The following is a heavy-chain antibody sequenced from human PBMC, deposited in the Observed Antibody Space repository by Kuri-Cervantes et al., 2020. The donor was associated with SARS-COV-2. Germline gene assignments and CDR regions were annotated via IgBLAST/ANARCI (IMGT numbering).Heavy chain of an antibody. CDR3: ARRHCSSISCYPRHNGYFQH. D-gene: IGHD2-2*01. Sequence: SQTLSLTCAVYGGSFSGYYWSWTRQPPGKGLEWIGEINHSGSTNYNPSLKSRVTISVDTSKNQFSLKLSSVTAADTAVYYCARRHCSSISCYPRHNGYFQHWGQGTLVTVSS. CDR1: GGSFSGYY. CDR2: INHSGST. J-gene: IGHJ1*01. V-gene: IGHV4-34*01.